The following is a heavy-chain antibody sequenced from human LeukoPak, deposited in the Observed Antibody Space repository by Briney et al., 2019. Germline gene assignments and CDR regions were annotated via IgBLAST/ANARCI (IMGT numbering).Heavy chain of an antibody. V-gene: IGHV4-39*07. CDR3: ARSGWGLPSDY. CDR1: GGSISSSSYY. D-gene: IGHD2-21*01. J-gene: IGHJ4*02. CDR2: IYYSGST. Sequence: SETLFLTCTVSGGSISSSSYYWGWIRQPPGKGLEWIGSIYYSGSTYYNPSLKSRVTISVHTSKTQFSLKLSSVTAADTAVYYCARSGWGLPSDYWGQGTLVTVSS.